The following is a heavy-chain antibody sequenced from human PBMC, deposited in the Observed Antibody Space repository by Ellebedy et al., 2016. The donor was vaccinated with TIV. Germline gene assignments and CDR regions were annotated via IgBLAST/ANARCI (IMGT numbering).Heavy chain of an antibody. Sequence: MPSETLSLTCAVSGGPINTNKWWSWLRQTPGKGLEWIGEVYHTGSTNYSPSLKGRVTISVDKSNHHFPLELTSVTAADTAVYYCARRDQPYYYFDYWGQGTLVTVSS. D-gene: IGHD1-14*01. CDR3: ARRDQPYYYFDY. J-gene: IGHJ4*02. V-gene: IGHV4-4*02. CDR2: VYHTGST. CDR1: GGPINTNKW.